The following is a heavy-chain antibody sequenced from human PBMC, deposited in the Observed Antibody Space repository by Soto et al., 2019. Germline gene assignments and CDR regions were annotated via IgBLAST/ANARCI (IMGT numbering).Heavy chain of an antibody. CDR3: GTRGGREYFNH. CDR2: IDPSDSYT. Sequence: GESLKISCKGSGYSFTNYWISWVLQMPWKGLEWMGRIDPSDSYTNYSPSFQGHVTISADRSISTAYLQWSSLKSSDTAMYYCGTRGGREYFNHWGRGTLVPVSS. V-gene: IGHV5-10-1*01. D-gene: IGHD5-12*01. J-gene: IGHJ1*01. CDR1: GYSFTNYW.